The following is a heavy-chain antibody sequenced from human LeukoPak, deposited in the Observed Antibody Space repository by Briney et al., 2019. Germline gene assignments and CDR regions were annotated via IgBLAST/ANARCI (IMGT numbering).Heavy chain of an antibody. Sequence: GGSLRLSCAASGFTFSSYWMSWVRQAPGKGLEWVANIKQDGSEKYYVDSMKGRFTISRDNAKNSLYLQMNSLRAEDTAVYYCARMGRGTIFGVVTVWGQGTLVTVSS. V-gene: IGHV3-7*01. CDR3: ARMGRGTIFGVVTV. J-gene: IGHJ4*02. CDR2: IKQDGSEK. CDR1: GFTFSSYW. D-gene: IGHD3-3*01.